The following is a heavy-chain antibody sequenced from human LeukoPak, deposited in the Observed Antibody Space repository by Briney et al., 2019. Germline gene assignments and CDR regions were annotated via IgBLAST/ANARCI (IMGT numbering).Heavy chain of an antibody. D-gene: IGHD2-8*01. V-gene: IGHV1-18*01. Sequence: ASVKVSCKASGYTFTSYGISWVRQAPGQGLEWMGWISAYNGNTNYAQKLQGRVTMTTDTSTSTAYMELRSLRSDDTAVYYCARDLVLMVYAIDYYYYMDVWGKGTTVTVSS. CDR2: ISAYNGNT. CDR3: ARDLVLMVYAIDYYYYMDV. CDR1: GYTFTSYG. J-gene: IGHJ6*03.